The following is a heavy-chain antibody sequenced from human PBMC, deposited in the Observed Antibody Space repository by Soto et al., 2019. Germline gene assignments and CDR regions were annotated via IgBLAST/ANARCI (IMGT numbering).Heavy chain of an antibody. CDR1: GGCFSGYS. CDR2: INHSGST. D-gene: IGHD1-26*01. J-gene: IGHJ4*02. CDR3: ARGLFSENYYSGGWYYFDS. V-gene: IGHV4-34*01. Sequence: PSETLSLTCAVYGGCFSGYSWTWIRQSPRKGLEWIGQINHSGSTNYNPSLKSRVTISLVTSKNQFSLELSSVTAADTAVYYCARGLFSENYYSGGWYYFDSWGQGTLVTVS.